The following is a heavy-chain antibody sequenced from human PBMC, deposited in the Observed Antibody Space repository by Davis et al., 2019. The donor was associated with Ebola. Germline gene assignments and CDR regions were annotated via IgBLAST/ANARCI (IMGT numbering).Heavy chain of an antibody. Sequence: PGGSLRLSCAASGFTFSSYAMSWVRQAPGKGLEWVSAISGSGGSTYYADSVKGRFTISRDNSKNTLYLQMNSLRAEDTAVYYCANFPWWSGYSPPDAFDIWGQGTMVTVSS. CDR1: GFTFSSYA. V-gene: IGHV3-23*01. CDR2: ISGSGGST. CDR3: ANFPWWSGYSPPDAFDI. J-gene: IGHJ3*02. D-gene: IGHD3-3*01.